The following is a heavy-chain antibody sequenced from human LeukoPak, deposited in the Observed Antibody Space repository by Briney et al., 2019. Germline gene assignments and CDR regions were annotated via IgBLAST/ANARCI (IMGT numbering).Heavy chain of an antibody. CDR3: ARGVGSSGWYDGGYFDY. CDR2: ISSSSSYI. Sequence: PGGSLRVSCAASGFTFTSYSMNWVRQPQGKGLEWVSSISSSSSYIYYADSVKGRFTISRDNAKNSLYLQMNSLRAEDTAVYYCARGVGSSGWYDGGYFDYWGQGTLVTVSS. J-gene: IGHJ4*02. D-gene: IGHD6-19*01. V-gene: IGHV3-21*01. CDR1: GFTFTSYS.